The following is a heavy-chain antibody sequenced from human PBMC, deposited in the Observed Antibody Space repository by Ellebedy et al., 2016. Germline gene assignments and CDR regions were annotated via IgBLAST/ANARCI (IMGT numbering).Heavy chain of an antibody. CDR3: ASGYGSGSYYFLY. D-gene: IGHD3-10*01. CDR1: GFSFSSYW. V-gene: IGHV3-74*01. CDR2: INSDGSST. J-gene: IGHJ4*02. Sequence: GESLKISCAGSGFSFSSYWVHWVRQAPGKGLVWVSRINSDGSSTSYADSVKGRFTISRDDAKNTLYLQMNSLRAEDTAVYFCASGYGSGSYYFLYWGQGTLVTVSS.